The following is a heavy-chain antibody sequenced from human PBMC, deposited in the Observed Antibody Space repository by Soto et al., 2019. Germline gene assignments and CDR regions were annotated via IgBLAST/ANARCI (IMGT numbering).Heavy chain of an antibody. CDR2: IYYSGST. CDR3: ARVTYYYDSSGHEYYFDY. CDR1: GGSISSYY. Sequence: SETLSLTCTAAGGSISSYYWSWIRQPPGKGLEWIGYIYYSGSTNYNPSLKSRVTISVDTSKNQFSLKLSSVTAADTAVYYCARVTYYYDSSGHEYYFDYWGQGTLVTVSS. J-gene: IGHJ4*02. D-gene: IGHD3-22*01. V-gene: IGHV4-59*01.